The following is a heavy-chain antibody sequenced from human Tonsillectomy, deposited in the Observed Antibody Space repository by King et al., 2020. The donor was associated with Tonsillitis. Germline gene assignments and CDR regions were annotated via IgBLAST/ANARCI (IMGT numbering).Heavy chain of an antibody. V-gene: IGHV2-5*02. D-gene: IGHD4-11*01. J-gene: IGHJ4*02. CDR1: GFSLSTSGVG. CDR2: IYWDDDK. CDR3: AHTTTVTGFDY. Sequence: ITLKESGPTLVKPTQTLTLTCTFSGFSLSTSGVGVGWIRQPPGKALEWLAIIYWDDDKRYSPSLKSRLTITKDTSKNQVVLTMTNIDPVDTATYYYAHTTTVTGFDYWGQGTLVTVSS.